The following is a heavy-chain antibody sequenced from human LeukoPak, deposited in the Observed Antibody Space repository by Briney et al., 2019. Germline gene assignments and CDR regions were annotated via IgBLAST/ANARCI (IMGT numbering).Heavy chain of an antibody. CDR3: ARELVDRLEWLPTSSEY. D-gene: IGHD3-3*01. J-gene: IGHJ4*02. CDR1: GGTFSSYA. CDR2: IIPILGIA. Sequence: SVKVSCKASGGTFSSYAISWVRQAPGQGLEWMGRIIPILGIANYAQKFQGRVTITADKSTSTAYMELCSLRSEDMAVYYCARELVDRLEWLPTSSEYWGQGTLVTVSS. V-gene: IGHV1-69*04.